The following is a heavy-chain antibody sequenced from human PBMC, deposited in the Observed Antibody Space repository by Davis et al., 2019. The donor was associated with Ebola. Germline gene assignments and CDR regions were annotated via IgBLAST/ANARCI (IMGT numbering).Heavy chain of an antibody. D-gene: IGHD6-6*01. J-gene: IGHJ4*02. V-gene: IGHV3-48*02. Sequence: GESLKISCAASGFTFSSYSMNWVRQAPGKGLEWVSYISSSSTTIYYADSVKGRFTISRDNAKNSLYLQVNSLRDEDTAVYYCARDRIRGIIAARPGTALAGGFDYWGRGTLVTVSS. CDR3: ARDRIRGIIAARPGTALAGGFDY. CDR1: GFTFSSYS. CDR2: ISSSSTTI.